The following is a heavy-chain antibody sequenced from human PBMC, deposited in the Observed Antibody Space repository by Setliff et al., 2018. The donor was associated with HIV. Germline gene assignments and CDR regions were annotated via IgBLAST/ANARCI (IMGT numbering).Heavy chain of an antibody. Sequence: GGSLRLSCAASGFTFSNYWMHWVRQAPGKGLVWVSRISWNGGSTYYADSVRGRFAISRDNNKNFLYLQMSSLRTDDSALYYCARGPTGSGSAYLDFWGQGTLVTVSS. J-gene: IGHJ4*02. D-gene: IGHD3-10*01. CDR1: GFTFSNYW. CDR2: ISWNGGST. CDR3: ARGPTGSGSAYLDF. V-gene: IGHV3-43D*03.